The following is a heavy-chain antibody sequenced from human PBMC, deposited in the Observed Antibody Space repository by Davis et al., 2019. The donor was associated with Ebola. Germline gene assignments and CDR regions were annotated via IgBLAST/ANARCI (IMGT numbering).Heavy chain of an antibody. D-gene: IGHD3-10*01. CDR2: IYPGDSDT. CDR3: ARHGSEGIGDTYMDV. J-gene: IGHJ6*03. Sequence: GESLKISCKGSGYSFTNYWIGWVRQMPGKGLEWMGIIYPGDSDTRYNPSFQGQVTISADKSNSTAYLQWSSLKASDSAMYYCARHGSEGIGDTYMDVWGKGTTVTVSS. CDR1: GYSFTNYW. V-gene: IGHV5-51*01.